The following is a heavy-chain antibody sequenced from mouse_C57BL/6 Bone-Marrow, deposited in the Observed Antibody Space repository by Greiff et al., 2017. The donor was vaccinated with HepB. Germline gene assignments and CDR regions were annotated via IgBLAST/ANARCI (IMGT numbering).Heavy chain of an antibody. CDR3: ARGRPSTVVATRNFDY. D-gene: IGHD1-1*01. CDR1: GYTFTSYW. CDR2: IYPSDSET. Sequence: VQLQQPGAELVRPGSSVKLSCKASGYTFTSYWMDWVKQRPGQGLEWIGNIYPSDSETHYNQKFKDKATLTVDKSSSTAYMQLSSLISEDSAVYYCARGRPSTVVATRNFDYWGQGTTLTVSS. J-gene: IGHJ2*01. V-gene: IGHV1-61*01.